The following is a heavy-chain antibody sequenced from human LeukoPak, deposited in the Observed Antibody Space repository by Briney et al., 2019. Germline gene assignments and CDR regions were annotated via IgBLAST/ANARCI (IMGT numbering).Heavy chain of an antibody. D-gene: IGHD4-23*01. J-gene: IGHJ4*02. V-gene: IGHV1-8*01. CDR3: ARSTYGGNDY. CDR2: MNPNSGNT. Sequence: ASVKVSCKASGYTFTSYDINWVRQATGQGLEWMGWMNPNSGNTGYAQKFQGRVTITADKSTSTAYMELSSLRSEDTAVYYCARSTYGGNDYWGQGTLVTVSS. CDR1: GYTFTSYD.